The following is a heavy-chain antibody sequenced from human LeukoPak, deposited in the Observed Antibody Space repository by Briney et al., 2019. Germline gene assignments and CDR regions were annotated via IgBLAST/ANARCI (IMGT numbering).Heavy chain of an antibody. D-gene: IGHD6-13*01. CDR1: GGTFSSYA. J-gene: IGHJ6*03. V-gene: IGHV1-69*05. CDR3: ARGPAAAGPYYYYYMDV. Sequence: SVKVSCKASGGTFSSYAISWVRQAPGQGLEWMGGIIPIFGTANYAQKFQGRVTITTDESTCTAYMELSSLRSEDTAVYYCARGPAAAGPYYYYYMDVWGKGTTVTVSS. CDR2: IIPIFGTA.